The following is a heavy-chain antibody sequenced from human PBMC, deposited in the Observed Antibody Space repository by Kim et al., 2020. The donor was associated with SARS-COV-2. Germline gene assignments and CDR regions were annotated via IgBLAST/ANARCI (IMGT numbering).Heavy chain of an antibody. CDR3: ARDRHYDFWSGYYFDY. V-gene: IGHV1-3*01. Sequence: FQGKVTFTRDTSASTAYMELSSLRSEDTAVYYCARDRHYDFWSGYYFDYWGQGTLVTVSS. J-gene: IGHJ4*02. D-gene: IGHD3-3*01.